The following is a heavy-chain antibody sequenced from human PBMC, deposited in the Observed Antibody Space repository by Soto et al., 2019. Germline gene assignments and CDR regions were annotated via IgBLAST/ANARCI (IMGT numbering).Heavy chain of an antibody. Sequence: ASETLSLTCTVSGESISSADFYWSWIRQHPGKGLEWIGYMRHSGSTFYNPSLRSRLHISVGTSANQFSLRLTSVTAADTAVYYCAGRCLYYFDSRPYVQYYWAQRSLVTVS. D-gene: IGHD3-22*01. V-gene: IGHV4-31*03. J-gene: IGHJ1*01. CDR2: MRHSGST. CDR1: GESISSADFY. CDR3: AGRCLYYFDSRPYVQYY.